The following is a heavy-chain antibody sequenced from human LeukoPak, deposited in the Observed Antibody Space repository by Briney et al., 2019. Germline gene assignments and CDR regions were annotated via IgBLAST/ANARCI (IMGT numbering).Heavy chain of an antibody. V-gene: IGHV1-2*06. CDR3: AREQGGSGTYGVDY. CDR2: INPGSGGT. Sequence: RASVKVSCKASGHTFTGYYIHWVRQATGQGLEWMGRINPGSGGTNYAQKFQGRVAMTRDTSISTAYMELSRLRSDDTAVYYCAREQGGSGTYGVDYWGQGTLVTVSS. D-gene: IGHD1-26*01. J-gene: IGHJ4*02. CDR1: GHTFTGYY.